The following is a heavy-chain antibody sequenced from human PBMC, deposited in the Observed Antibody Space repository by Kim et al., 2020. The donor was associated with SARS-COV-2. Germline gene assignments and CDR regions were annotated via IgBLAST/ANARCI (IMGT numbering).Heavy chain of an antibody. V-gene: IGHV4-39*07. CDR1: GGSISSSSYY. Sequence: SETLSLTCTVSGGSISSSSYYWGWIRQPPGKGLEWIGSIYYSGSTYYNPSLKSRVTISVDTSKNQFSLKLSCVTAADTAVYYCARDYNPLGPTVILGYWGQGTLVTVSS. CDR2: IYYSGST. D-gene: IGHD4-17*01. J-gene: IGHJ4*02. CDR3: ARDYNPLGPTVILGY.